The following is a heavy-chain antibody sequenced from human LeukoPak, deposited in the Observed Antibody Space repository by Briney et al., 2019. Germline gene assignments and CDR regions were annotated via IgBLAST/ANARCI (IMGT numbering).Heavy chain of an antibody. CDR2: INHSGST. CDR1: GGSISSSSGNC. D-gene: IGHD2-15*01. J-gene: IGHJ4*02. CDR3: ARVWAPLYCSAGSCQDY. V-gene: IGHV4-4*02. Sequence: SETLSLTCAVSGGSISSSSGNCWTWIRQPPGKGLEWIGEINHSGSTNYNPSLKSRVTISVDTSKNQFSLKLSSVTAADTAVYYCARVWAPLYCSAGSCQDYWGQGTLVTVSS.